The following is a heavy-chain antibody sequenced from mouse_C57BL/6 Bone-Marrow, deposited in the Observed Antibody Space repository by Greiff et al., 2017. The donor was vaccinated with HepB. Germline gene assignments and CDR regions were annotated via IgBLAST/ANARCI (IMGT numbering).Heavy chain of an antibody. D-gene: IGHD2-2*01. V-gene: IGHV1-53*01. CDR3: ALWLRRPYYFDY. Sequence: QVQLQQPGTELVKPGASVKLSCKASGYTFTSYWMHWVKPRPGQGLEWIGNINPSNGGTNYNEKCKSKATLTVDKSSSTAYMQLSSLTSEDSAVYDCALWLRRPYYFDYWGKGTTLTVSS. CDR1: GYTFTSYW. J-gene: IGHJ2*01. CDR2: INPSNGGT.